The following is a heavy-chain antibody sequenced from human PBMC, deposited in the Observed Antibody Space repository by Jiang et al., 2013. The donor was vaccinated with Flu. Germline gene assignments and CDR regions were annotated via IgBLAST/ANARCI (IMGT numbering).Heavy chain of an antibody. CDR1: GYYISSGYY. V-gene: IGHV4-38-2*01. D-gene: IGHD5-12*01. CDR2: ISHSGST. CDR3: ARLAGAGYSASDQYHIDY. J-gene: IGHJ4*02. Sequence: GSGLVKPSETLSLTCGVSGYYISSGYYWGWIRQPPGKGLEWIGSISHSGSTFYNPSLKSRVIISVDMSNNQFSLKLSSVTAADTAVYFCARLAGAGYSASDQYHIDYVGPG.